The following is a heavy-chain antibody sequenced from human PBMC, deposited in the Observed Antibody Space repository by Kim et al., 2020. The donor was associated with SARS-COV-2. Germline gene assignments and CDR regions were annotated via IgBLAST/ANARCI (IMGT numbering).Heavy chain of an antibody. Sequence: GGSLRLSCAASGFTFSSYGIHWVRQAPGKGLGWVAVISYDGINKYYADSVKGRFTISRDNSKNTLYLQMNSLRAEDTAVYYCAKDPVRYCSSTSCMGAFDIWGQGTMVTVSS. J-gene: IGHJ3*02. CDR2: ISYDGINK. CDR3: AKDPVRYCSSTSCMGAFDI. D-gene: IGHD2-2*01. V-gene: IGHV3-30*18. CDR1: GFTFSSYG.